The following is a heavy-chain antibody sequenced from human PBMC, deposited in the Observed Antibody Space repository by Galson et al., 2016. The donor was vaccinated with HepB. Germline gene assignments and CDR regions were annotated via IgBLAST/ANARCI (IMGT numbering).Heavy chain of an antibody. CDR1: GFTFSSYA. Sequence: SLRLSCAASGFTFSSYAMSWVRQAPGKGLEWVSAISGSGGSTYYADSVKGRFTISRDNYKNTLYLQMNSLRAEDTAVYYCAKVRSSRIVVVPAAPFDHWGQGTLVTVSS. V-gene: IGHV3-23*01. J-gene: IGHJ4*02. D-gene: IGHD2-2*01. CDR3: AKVRSSRIVVVPAAPFDH. CDR2: ISGSGGST.